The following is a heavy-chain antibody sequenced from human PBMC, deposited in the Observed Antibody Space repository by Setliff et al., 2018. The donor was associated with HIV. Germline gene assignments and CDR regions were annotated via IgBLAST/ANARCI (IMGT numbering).Heavy chain of an antibody. CDR1: GGSISSSRYY. CDR3: AREGNIVVVTSFDY. V-gene: IGHV4-39*02. J-gene: IGHJ4*02. CDR2: IYFSGNT. D-gene: IGHD2-21*02. Sequence: PSETLSLTCTVSGGSISSSRYYWGWIRQPPGKGLEWIASIYFSGNTRYNPSLKSRVTISVDTSKNQFSLKLFSVTAADTAVYYCAREGNIVVVTSFDYWGQGTLVTVSS.